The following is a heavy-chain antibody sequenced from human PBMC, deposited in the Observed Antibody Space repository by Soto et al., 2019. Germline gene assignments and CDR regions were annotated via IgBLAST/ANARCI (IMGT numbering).Heavy chain of an antibody. CDR2: IYYSGRT. CDR1: GESISSSSYY. Sequence: XGTLSLTCIVSGESISSSSYYWGWIRQPPGKGLEWIGSIYYSGRTYYNPSFKSRVTISIDTSKNQFSLKLSSVTATDTAVYYCARQGTTAVTQAYFDHWGQGALVTVSS. V-gene: IGHV4-39*01. D-gene: IGHD4-17*01. J-gene: IGHJ4*02. CDR3: ARQGTTAVTQAYFDH.